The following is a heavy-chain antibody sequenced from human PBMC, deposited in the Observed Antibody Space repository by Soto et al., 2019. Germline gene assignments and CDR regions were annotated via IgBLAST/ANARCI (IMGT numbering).Heavy chain of an antibody. CDR3: ARGSRGDILTGYYYYYYYGMDV. D-gene: IGHD3-9*01. Sequence: GASVKVSCKASGGTFSSYAISWVRQAPGQGLEWMGGIIPIFGTANYAQKFQGRVTITADKSTSTAYMELSSLRSEDTAVYYCARGSRGDILTGYYYYYYYGMDVWGQGATVTVSS. CDR1: GGTFSSYA. J-gene: IGHJ6*02. CDR2: IIPIFGTA. V-gene: IGHV1-69*06.